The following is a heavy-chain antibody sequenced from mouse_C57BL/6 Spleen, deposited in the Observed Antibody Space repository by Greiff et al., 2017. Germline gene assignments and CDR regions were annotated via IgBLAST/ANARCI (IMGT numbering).Heavy chain of an antibody. CDR1: GYTFTSYW. CDR3: AIEGSLGPWFAD. J-gene: IGHJ3*01. V-gene: IGHV1-74*01. Sequence: VKLQQPGAELVKPGASVKVSCKASGYTFTSYWMHWVKQRPGQGLEWIGRIHPSDSDTNYNQKFKGKATLTVDKSSSTAYMQLSSLTSEDSAVDYCAIEGSLGPWFADWGQGTLVTVSA. CDR2: IHPSDSDT. D-gene: IGHD4-1*01.